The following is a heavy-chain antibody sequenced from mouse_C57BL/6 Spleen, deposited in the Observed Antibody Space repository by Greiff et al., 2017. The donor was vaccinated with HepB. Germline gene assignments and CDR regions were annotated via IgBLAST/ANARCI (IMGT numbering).Heavy chain of an antibody. CDR1: GYTFTSYW. Sequence: QVQLKQSGAELVKPGASVKLSCKASGYTFTSYWMHWVKQRPGRGLEWIGRIDPNRGGTKYNEKFKSKATLTVDKPSSTAYMQLSSLTSEDSAVYYFAREILRHLYCFDYWGQGTTLTVSS. CDR2: IDPNRGGT. D-gene: IGHD1-2*01. CDR3: AREILRHLYCFDY. J-gene: IGHJ2*01. V-gene: IGHV1-72*01.